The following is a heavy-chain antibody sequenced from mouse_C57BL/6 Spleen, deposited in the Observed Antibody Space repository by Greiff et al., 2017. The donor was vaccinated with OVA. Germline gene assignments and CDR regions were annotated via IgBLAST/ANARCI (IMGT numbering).Heavy chain of an antibody. J-gene: IGHJ4*01. V-gene: IGHV1-26*01. Sequence: EVQLQQSGPELVKPGASVKISCKASGYTFTDYYMNWVKQSHGKSLEWIGDINPNNGGTSYNQKFKGKATLTVDKSSSTAYMELRSLTSEDSAVYYCARCLLLSVAMDYWGQGTSVTVSS. D-gene: IGHD1-1*01. CDR2: INPNNGGT. CDR1: GYTFTDYY. CDR3: ARCLLLSVAMDY.